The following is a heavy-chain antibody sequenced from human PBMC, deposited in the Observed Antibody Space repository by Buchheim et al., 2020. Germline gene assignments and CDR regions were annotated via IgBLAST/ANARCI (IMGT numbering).Heavy chain of an antibody. CDR1: GFTFSSYT. CDR2: ISYDGSNK. J-gene: IGHJ4*02. V-gene: IGHV3-30-3*01. CDR3: ARELGADGGNDYFDY. D-gene: IGHD4-23*01. Sequence: QVQLVESGGGVVQPGRSLRLSCAASGFTFSSYTMHWVRQAPGKGLEWVAVISYDGSNKYYADSVKGRFTISRDNSKNTLYIQMNSLRAEDTAVYYCARELGADGGNDYFDYWGQGTL.